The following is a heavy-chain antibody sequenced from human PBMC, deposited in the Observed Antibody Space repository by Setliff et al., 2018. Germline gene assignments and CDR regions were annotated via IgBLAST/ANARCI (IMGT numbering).Heavy chain of an antibody. CDR1: GGSINSYY. J-gene: IGHJ4*02. CDR3: ANYPWFD. Sequence: SETLSLTCIVSGGSINSYYWNWIRQPPGKGLEWIGYIYYSGNSNYDTNYNPSLKSRVTILSDTSKNQFSLILSSVTAADTAVYYCANYPWFDWGQGALVTVSS. D-gene: IGHD1-26*01. V-gene: IGHV4-59*01. CDR2: IYYSGNSNYDT.